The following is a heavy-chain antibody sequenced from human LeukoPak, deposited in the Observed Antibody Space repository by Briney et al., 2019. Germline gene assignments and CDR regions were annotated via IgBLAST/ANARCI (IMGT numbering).Heavy chain of an antibody. CDR2: INHSGST. D-gene: IGHD3-10*01. CDR1: GGSFSGYY. V-gene: IGHV4-34*01. CDR3: ARHVSLWFGELSGYFDY. J-gene: IGHJ4*02. Sequence: PSETLSLTCAVYGGSFSGYYWSWIRQPPGKGLEWIGEINHSGSTNYNPSLKSRVTISVDTSKNQFSLKLSSVTAADTAVYYCARHVSLWFGELSGYFDYWGQGTLVTVSS.